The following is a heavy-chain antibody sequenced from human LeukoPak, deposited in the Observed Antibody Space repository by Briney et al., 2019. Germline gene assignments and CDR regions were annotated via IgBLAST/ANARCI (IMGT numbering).Heavy chain of an antibody. V-gene: IGHV3-43*02. D-gene: IGHD6-13*01. CDR1: GFTFDDYA. CDR3: AKTKYSSSWSRIIDF. Sequence: GGSLRLSCAASGFTFDDYAMHWVRQVPGQGLEWVCLNSGDGITTYYADSVKGRFTISRDNSKDSLYLQMNSLRTEDTALYYCAKTKYSSSWSRIIDFWGQGTLVTVSS. J-gene: IGHJ4*02. CDR2: NSGDGITT.